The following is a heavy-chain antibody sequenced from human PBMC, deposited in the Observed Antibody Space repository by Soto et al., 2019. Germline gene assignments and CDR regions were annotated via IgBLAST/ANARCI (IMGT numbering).Heavy chain of an antibody. V-gene: IGHV1-69*13. CDR3: PFRVASGQSCSSRGLDH. CDR2: FIPIFGTA. J-gene: IGHJ6*02. CDR1: GGTFSSYA. Sequence: SSVKVPCKASGGTFSSYAISWVRQAPGRGLEWMGGFIPIFGTANYAQKFQGRVTITADESTSTAYMELSSLRSEDTAVYSSPFRVASGQSCSSRGLDHWRQRAPVT. D-gene: IGHD2-15*01.